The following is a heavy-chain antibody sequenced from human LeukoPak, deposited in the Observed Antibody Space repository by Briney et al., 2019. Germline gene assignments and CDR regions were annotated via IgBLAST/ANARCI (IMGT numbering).Heavy chain of an antibody. D-gene: IGHD1-7*01. CDR1: GGSINSSSYY. CDR3: AREKKYNWNYVYNWFDP. CDR2: IYYSGRT. J-gene: IGHJ5*02. V-gene: IGHV4-39*07. Sequence: SETLSLTCIVPGGSINSSSYYWGWIRQPPGKGLEWIGSIYYSGRTYYNPSLKSRVTISVDTSRNQFSLKLSSVTAADTAVYFCAREKKYNWNYVYNWFDPWGQGTLVTVSS.